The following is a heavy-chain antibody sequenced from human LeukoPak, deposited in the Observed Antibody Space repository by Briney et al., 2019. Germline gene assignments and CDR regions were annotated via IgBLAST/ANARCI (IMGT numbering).Heavy chain of an antibody. D-gene: IGHD3-16*02. CDR2: IDPSDSYT. Sequence: NRGESLKISCKGSGYSFTSYWIGWVRQMPGKGLEWMGRIDPSDSYTNYSPSFQGHVTISADKSISTAYLQWSSLKASDTAMYYCAIGKWYYVWGSYRYRYFDYWGQGTLVTVSS. V-gene: IGHV5-10-1*01. CDR1: GYSFTSYW. CDR3: AIGKWYYVWGSYRYRYFDY. J-gene: IGHJ4*02.